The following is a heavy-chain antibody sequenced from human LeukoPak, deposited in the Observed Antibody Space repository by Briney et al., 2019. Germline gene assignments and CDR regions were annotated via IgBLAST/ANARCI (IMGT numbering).Heavy chain of an antibody. CDR2: ISYDGSNK. D-gene: IGHD6-13*01. J-gene: IGHJ4*02. V-gene: IGHV3-30*18. CDR3: AKDLASSWYKGILDY. Sequence: QTGRSLRLSCAASGFTFSSYGMHWVRQAPGKGLEWVAVISYDGSNKYYADSVKGRFTISRDNSKNTLYLQMNSLRAEDTAVYYCAKDLASSWYKGILDYWGQGTLVTVSS. CDR1: GFTFSSYG.